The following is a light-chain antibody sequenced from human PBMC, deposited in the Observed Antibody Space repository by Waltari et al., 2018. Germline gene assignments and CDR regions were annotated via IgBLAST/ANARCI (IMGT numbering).Light chain of an antibody. CDR3: QQYYSSPYT. V-gene: IGKV4-1*01. CDR2: WAS. CDR1: QTVLYSSNKKNY. Sequence: DIVMTQSPDSMSVSLGERATINSNSSQTVLYSSNKKNYLAWYQQNPGQPPKLLIYWASTRQSGVPDRFSGSGSGTDFTLTISSLQTEDVALYYCQQYYSSPYTFGQGTKLEI. J-gene: IGKJ2*01.